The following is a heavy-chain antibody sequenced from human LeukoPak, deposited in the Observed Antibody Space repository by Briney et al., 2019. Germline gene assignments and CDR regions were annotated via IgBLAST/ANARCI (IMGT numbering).Heavy chain of an antibody. Sequence: PGGSLRLSCAASGFTFSSYSMNWVRQAPGKGLEWVSSISSSSSYIYYADSVKGRFTISRDNAKNSLYLQMNSLRAEDTAVYYCARDHTTKRWLQCGDAFDIWGQGTMVTVSS. CDR1: GFTFSSYS. CDR2: ISSSSSYI. J-gene: IGHJ3*02. V-gene: IGHV3-21*01. D-gene: IGHD5-24*01. CDR3: ARDHTTKRWLQCGDAFDI.